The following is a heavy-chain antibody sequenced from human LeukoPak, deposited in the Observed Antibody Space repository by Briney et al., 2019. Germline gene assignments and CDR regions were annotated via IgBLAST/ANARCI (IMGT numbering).Heavy chain of an antibody. CDR3: AKNIGGLDY. J-gene: IGHJ4*02. D-gene: IGHD2/OR15-2a*01. CDR2: ISGSDGST. Sequence: GGTLRLSCAASGFTFSSYGMTWVRQAPGKGLEWVSGISGSDGSTYYSDSVKGRFTISKDNSKNPLYLQMKNLRAEDTARYYCAKNIGGLDYWGQGTLVTVSS. CDR1: GFTFSSYG. V-gene: IGHV3-23*01.